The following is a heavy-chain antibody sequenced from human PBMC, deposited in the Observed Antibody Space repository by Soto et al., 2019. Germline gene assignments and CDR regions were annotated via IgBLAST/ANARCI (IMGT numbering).Heavy chain of an antibody. CDR2: ISSNGGST. CDR1: GFTFSTYA. D-gene: IGHD6-19*01. Sequence: EVQLVESGRGLVQPGGSLRLSCAASGFTFSTYAMHWVRQAPGKGLEYVSAISSNGGSTYYANSVKGRFTISRDNSKNTLYLQMGSLRAEDMAVYYCARDLYTDRIAVAVCWGQGTLVTVSS. V-gene: IGHV3-64*01. CDR3: ARDLYTDRIAVAVC. J-gene: IGHJ4*02.